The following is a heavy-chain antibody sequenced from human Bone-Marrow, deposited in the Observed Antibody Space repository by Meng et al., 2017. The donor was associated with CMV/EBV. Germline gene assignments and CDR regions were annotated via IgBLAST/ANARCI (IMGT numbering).Heavy chain of an antibody. V-gene: IGHV4-61*05. CDR1: GGSISSSSYY. J-gene: IGHJ6*02. Sequence: SETLSLTCTVSGGSISSSSYYWGWIRQPPGKGLEWIGYIYYSGSTNYNPSLKSRVTISVDTSKNQFSLKLSSVTAADTAVYYCARDLTVGIQLWLGYGMDVWGQGTTVTVSS. D-gene: IGHD5-18*01. CDR2: IYYSGST. CDR3: ARDLTVGIQLWLGYGMDV.